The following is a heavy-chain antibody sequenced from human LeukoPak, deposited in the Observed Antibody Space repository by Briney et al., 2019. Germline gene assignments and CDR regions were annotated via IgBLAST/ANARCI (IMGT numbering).Heavy chain of an antibody. CDR3: AREISSGWTAIVRRRDAFDI. D-gene: IGHD5-18*01. CDR1: GFTFSDYY. J-gene: IGHJ3*02. Sequence: GSLRLSCAASGFTFSDYYMSWIRQAPGKGLEWVSVIYSGGSTYYADSMKGRFTISRDNSKNTLYLQMNSLRAEDTAVYYCAREISSGWTAIVRRRDAFDIWGQGTMVTVSS. CDR2: IYSGGST. V-gene: IGHV3-66*02.